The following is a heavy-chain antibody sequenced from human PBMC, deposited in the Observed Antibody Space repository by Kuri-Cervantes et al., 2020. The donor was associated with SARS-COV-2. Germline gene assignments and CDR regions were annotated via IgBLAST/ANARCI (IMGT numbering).Heavy chain of an antibody. V-gene: IGHV3-7*01. CDR1: GFIFSNYW. Sequence: GGSLRLSCAASGFIFSNYWMSWVRQAPGKGLEWVANIKQDGSEEFYVDSVKGRFTVSRDNAKKSLFLQMNSLRAEDTAVYYFAKDSTLWFGELDDAFDIWGQGTMVTVSS. D-gene: IGHD3-10*01. CDR2: IKQDGSEE. CDR3: AKDSTLWFGELDDAFDI. J-gene: IGHJ3*02.